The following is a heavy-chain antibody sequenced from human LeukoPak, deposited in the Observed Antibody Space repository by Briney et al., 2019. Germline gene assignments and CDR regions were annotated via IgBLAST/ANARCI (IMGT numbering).Heavy chain of an antibody. CDR2: ISAYNGNT. CDR3: ARDQDTIFGVVTHYY. Sequence: RASVKVSCKASGYTFTSCGISWVRQAPGQGLEWMGWISAYNGNTNYAQKLQGRVTMTTDTSTSTAYMELRSLRSDDTAVYYCARDQDTIFGVVTHYYWGQGTLVTVSS. D-gene: IGHD3-3*01. J-gene: IGHJ4*02. V-gene: IGHV1-18*01. CDR1: GYTFTSCG.